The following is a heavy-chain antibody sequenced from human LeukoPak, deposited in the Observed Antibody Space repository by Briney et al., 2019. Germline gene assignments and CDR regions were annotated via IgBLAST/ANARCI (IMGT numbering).Heavy chain of an antibody. CDR2: IFPIFGTA. J-gene: IGHJ6*03. CDR1: GGTFSSYA. CDR3: ASGKIAVVPARRDYYYYYYMDV. Sequence: SVKVSCKASGGTFSSYAISWVRQAPGQGLEWMGGIFPIFGTANYAQKFQGRVTITADESTSTAYMELSSLRSEDTAVYYCASGKIAVVPARRDYYYYYYMDVWGKGTTVTVSS. D-gene: IGHD2-2*01. V-gene: IGHV1-69*13.